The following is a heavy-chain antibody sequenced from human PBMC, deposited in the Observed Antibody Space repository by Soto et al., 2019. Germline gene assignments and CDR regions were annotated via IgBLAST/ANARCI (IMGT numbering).Heavy chain of an antibody. Sequence: QVQLQQWGAGLLKPSETLSLTCAVYGGSFSGYYWSWIRQPPGKGLEWIGEINHSGSTYYNPSRKSRVTISVDTSKNQFSLKLSSVTAADTAVYYCARDTYSSGWYGLQHWGQGTLVTVSS. D-gene: IGHD6-19*01. J-gene: IGHJ1*01. CDR2: INHSGST. CDR1: GGSFSGYY. CDR3: ARDTYSSGWYGLQH. V-gene: IGHV4-34*01.